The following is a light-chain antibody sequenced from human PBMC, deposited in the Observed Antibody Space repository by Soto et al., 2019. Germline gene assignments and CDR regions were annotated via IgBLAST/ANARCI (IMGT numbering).Light chain of an antibody. J-gene: IGKJ1*01. CDR1: QSVSSSY. V-gene: IGKV3-20*01. Sequence: IVLTQSPGTLSLSPGERATLSCRASQSVSSSYLAWYQLKPGQAPRLLMYGASNRATGIPDRFSGSGSGTDFTLTISRLEPEDFAVYYCQQYHSSPWTFGQGTQVEIE. CDR2: GAS. CDR3: QQYHSSPWT.